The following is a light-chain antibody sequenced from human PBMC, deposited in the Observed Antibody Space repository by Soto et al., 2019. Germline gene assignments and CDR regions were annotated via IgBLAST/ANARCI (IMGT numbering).Light chain of an antibody. CDR3: QQYGSSPT. CDR2: GAS. V-gene: IGKV3-20*01. Sequence: IVLTQSPGTLSLSPGERATLSCRASQSVSSSYLAWYQQKPGQAPRLIIYGASSRATGIPDRFSGSGSGTDFTLTISRLEPEDFAVYYCQQYGSSPTFGGGTKVEIK. J-gene: IGKJ4*01. CDR1: QSVSSSY.